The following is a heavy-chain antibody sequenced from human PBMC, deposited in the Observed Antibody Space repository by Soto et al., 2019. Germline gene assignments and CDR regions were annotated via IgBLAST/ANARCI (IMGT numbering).Heavy chain of an antibody. Sequence: SETLYLTCTVSGSSIGTYCWSWIRQSPGKGLEWIGYIYDRGTTDYNPSLKSRVTMSVDTSKSQFSLHLNSVTTADTAVYYCAFSWNALAVTTFDYWGQGIQVTVSS. CDR1: GSSIGTYC. CDR3: AFSWNALAVTTFDY. V-gene: IGHV4-59*01. J-gene: IGHJ4*02. CDR2: IYDRGTT. D-gene: IGHD4-17*01.